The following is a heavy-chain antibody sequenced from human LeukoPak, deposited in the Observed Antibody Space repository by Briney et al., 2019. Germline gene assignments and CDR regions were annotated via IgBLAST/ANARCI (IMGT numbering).Heavy chain of an antibody. V-gene: IGHV4-59*01. D-gene: IGHD3-10*01. J-gene: IGHJ5*02. CDR3: ARTTMVRGVIIALEYNWFDP. CDR1: GGSISSYY. Sequence: PSETLSLTCTVSGGSISSYYWSWIRRPPGKGLEWIGYIYYSGSTNYNPSLKSRVTISVDTPKNQFSLKLSSVTAADTAVYYCARTTMVRGVIIALEYNWFDPWGQGTLVTVSS. CDR2: IYYSGST.